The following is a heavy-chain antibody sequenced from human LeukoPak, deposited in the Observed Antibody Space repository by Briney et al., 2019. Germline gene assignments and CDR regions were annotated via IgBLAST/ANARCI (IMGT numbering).Heavy chain of an antibody. CDR3: ARDPDYGDFNAIDI. J-gene: IGHJ3*02. CDR2: ISGSGSYI. Sequence: PGGSLRLSCSASGFTFIYYTINWVRQAPGKGLEWVSSISGSGSYIYYADSVKGRFTISRDNAKNSLFLQMNSLRAEDTAVYYCARDPDYGDFNAIDIWGQGTMVTVSS. CDR1: GFTFIYYT. D-gene: IGHD4-17*01. V-gene: IGHV3-21*01.